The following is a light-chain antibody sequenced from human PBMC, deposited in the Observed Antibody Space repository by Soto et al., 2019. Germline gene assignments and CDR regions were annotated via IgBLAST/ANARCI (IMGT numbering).Light chain of an antibody. Sequence: QSALTQPASVSGSPGQSITISCTGTSSDVGGYNYVSWYQHHPGKAPQLMIYDVSNRPSGVSNRFSGSKSGNTASLTISGLQDEDEADYYCRSYTSSSTLVFGGGTKVTVL. J-gene: IGLJ2*01. V-gene: IGLV2-14*03. CDR2: DVS. CDR3: RSYTSSSTLV. CDR1: SSDVGGYNY.